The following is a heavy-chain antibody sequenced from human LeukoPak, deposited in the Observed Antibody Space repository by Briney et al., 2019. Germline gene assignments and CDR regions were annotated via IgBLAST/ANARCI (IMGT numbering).Heavy chain of an antibody. J-gene: IGHJ4*02. CDR1: GFTFSSYW. CDR3: ARDSVDTALDY. D-gene: IGHD5-18*01. Sequence: GGSLRLSCAASGFTFSSYWMNWVRQAPGKGLEWVSSISSSSSYIYYADSVKGRFTISRDNAKNSLYLQMNSLRAEDTAVYYCARDSVDTALDYWGQGTLVTVSS. CDR2: ISSSSSYI. V-gene: IGHV3-21*01.